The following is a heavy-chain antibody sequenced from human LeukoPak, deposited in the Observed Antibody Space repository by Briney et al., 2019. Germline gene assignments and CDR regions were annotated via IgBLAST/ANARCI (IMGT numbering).Heavy chain of an antibody. CDR3: ATHPMVRGATDY. D-gene: IGHD3-10*01. CDR1: GYTFTSYD. V-gene: IGHV1-8*01. Sequence: ASVKVSCKASGYTFTSYDINWVRQATGQGLEWMGWMNPNSGNTGYAQKFQGRVTLTRNTSINTAYMELNSLRSEDTAVYYCATHPMVRGATDYWGQGTLVTVSS. CDR2: MNPNSGNT. J-gene: IGHJ4*02.